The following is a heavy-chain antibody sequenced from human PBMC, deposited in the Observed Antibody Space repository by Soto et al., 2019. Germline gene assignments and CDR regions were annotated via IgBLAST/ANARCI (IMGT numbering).Heavy chain of an antibody. V-gene: IGHV3-64*01. CDR1: GFTFSSYA. Sequence: EVQLVESGGGLVQPGGSPRLSCAASGFTFSSYAMHWVRQAPGKGLEYVSAISSNGGSTYYANSVKGRFTISRDNSKNTLYLQMGSLRAEDTAVYYCARGPGYYFDYWGQGTLVTVSS. CDR3: ARGPGYYFDY. CDR2: ISSNGGST. J-gene: IGHJ4*02.